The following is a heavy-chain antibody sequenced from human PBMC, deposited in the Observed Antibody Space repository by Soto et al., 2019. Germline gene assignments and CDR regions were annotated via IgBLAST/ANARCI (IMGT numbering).Heavy chain of an antibody. CDR3: ARGGTSGWLKGAYDV. CDR2: IIPMFGIP. Sequence: QVQLVQSGAEVKKPGSSVKVSCRASGGTLNKHAITWVRRAPGLGLEWLGGIIPMFGIPNYPQKFQGRVTITADDSTNTSHMELTSLTSDDTAVYYCARGGTSGWLKGAYDVWGQGTMVTVSS. CDR1: GGTLNKHA. D-gene: IGHD6-19*01. J-gene: IGHJ3*01. V-gene: IGHV1-69*01.